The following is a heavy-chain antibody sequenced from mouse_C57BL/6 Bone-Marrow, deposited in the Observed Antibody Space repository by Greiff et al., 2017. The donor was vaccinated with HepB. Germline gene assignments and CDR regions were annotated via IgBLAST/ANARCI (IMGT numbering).Heavy chain of an antibody. CDR2: INPYNGGT. CDR1: GYTFTDYY. Sequence: EVQRVESGPVLVKPGASVKMSCKASGYTFTDYYMNWVKQSHGKSLEWIGVINPYNGGTSYNQKFKGKATLTVDKSSSTAYMELNSLTSEDSAVYYCARRDPLRGFAYWGQGTLVTVSA. J-gene: IGHJ3*01. V-gene: IGHV1-19*01. CDR3: ARRDPLRGFAY. D-gene: IGHD3-3*01.